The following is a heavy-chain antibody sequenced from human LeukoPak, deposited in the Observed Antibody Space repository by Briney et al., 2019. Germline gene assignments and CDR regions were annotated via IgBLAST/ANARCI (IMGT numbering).Heavy chain of an antibody. CDR2: TRNKANSYTT. V-gene: IGHV3-72*01. D-gene: IGHD1-26*01. Sequence: GGSLRLSCAASGFTFSDHYMDWVRQAPGKGLEWVGRTRNKANSYTTEYAASVKGRFTISRDDSKNSLYLQMNSLKTEDTAVYYCARELLRDDAFDVWGQGTMVTVSS. CDR3: ARELLRDDAFDV. J-gene: IGHJ3*01. CDR1: GFTFSDHY.